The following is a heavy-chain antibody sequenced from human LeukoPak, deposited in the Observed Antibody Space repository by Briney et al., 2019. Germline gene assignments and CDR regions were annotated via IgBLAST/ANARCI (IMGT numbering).Heavy chain of an antibody. D-gene: IGHD3-10*01. J-gene: IGHJ4*02. CDR3: ATMVRGVIMI. Sequence: PSETLSLTCSVSGGSISSYYWSWIRQPPGKGLEWFGYIYYSGSTNYKSPLKSRVTMSGDTSKNQFSLELRSVTAADTAVYYCATMVRGVIMIWGQGTLVTVSS. V-gene: IGHV4-59*08. CDR2: IYYSGST. CDR1: GGSISSYY.